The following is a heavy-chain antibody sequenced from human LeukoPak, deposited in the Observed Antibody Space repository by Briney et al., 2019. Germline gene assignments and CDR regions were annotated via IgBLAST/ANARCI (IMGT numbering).Heavy chain of an antibody. CDR3: ARERRSSSPGEQQLVRAFDI. J-gene: IGHJ3*02. D-gene: IGHD6-13*01. V-gene: IGHV7-4-1*02. CDR2: INTNTGNP. CDR1: GYTFTNYA. Sequence: ASVTVSCTASGYTFTNYAMNWVRQAPGQGLEWMGWINTNTGNPTYAQGFTGRFVFSLDTSVSTAYLQISSLKAEDTAMYYCARERRSSSPGEQQLVRAFDIWGQGTMVTVSS.